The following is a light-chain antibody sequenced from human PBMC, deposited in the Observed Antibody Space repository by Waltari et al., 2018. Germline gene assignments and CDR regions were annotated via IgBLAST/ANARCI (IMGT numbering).Light chain of an antibody. CDR3: HQTYNSPFT. J-gene: IGKJ3*01. Sequence: DIQMTQSPSSLSASIGDRVTSTCRANQTISHFLNWYQQKPGKAPKLLVYLASNLQSGVPSKFSGRGSGTDFTLTISSLQPDDFATYFCHQTYNSPFTFGPGTKVDVK. CDR2: LAS. CDR1: QTISHF. V-gene: IGKV1-39*01.